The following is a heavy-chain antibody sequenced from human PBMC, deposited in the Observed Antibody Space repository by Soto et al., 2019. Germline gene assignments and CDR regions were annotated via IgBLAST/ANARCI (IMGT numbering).Heavy chain of an antibody. D-gene: IGHD3-10*01. J-gene: IGHJ4*02. CDR2: INTDGSDT. V-gene: IGHV3-74*01. Sequence: GGSLRLSCAASGFTFSNAWMSWVRQAPGKGLVWVSRINTDGSDTRYADSVKGRFTISRDNAKNTVYLQMNSLRAEDTGVYYCVRDRPGSQEYFDYWGQGNMVTVSS. CDR1: GFTFSNAW. CDR3: VRDRPGSQEYFDY.